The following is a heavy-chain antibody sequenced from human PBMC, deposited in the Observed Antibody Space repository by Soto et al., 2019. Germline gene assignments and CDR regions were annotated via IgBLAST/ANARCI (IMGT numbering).Heavy chain of an antibody. CDR3: AREEGTAGTYYGMDV. CDR2: INPSGGST. V-gene: IGHV1-46*03. Sequence: ASVKVSCKASGYTFTSYYMHWARQAPGQGLEWMGIINPSGGSTSYAQKFQGRVTMTRDTSTSTVYMELSSLRSEDTAVYYCAREEGTAGTYYGMDVWGQGTTVTVSS. D-gene: IGHD1-1*01. J-gene: IGHJ6*02. CDR1: GYTFTSYY.